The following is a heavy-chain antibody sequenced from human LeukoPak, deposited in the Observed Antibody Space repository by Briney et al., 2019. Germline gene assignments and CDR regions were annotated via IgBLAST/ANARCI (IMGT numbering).Heavy chain of an antibody. CDR2: IYYSGST. J-gene: IGHJ3*02. Sequence: SETLSPTCTVSGGSVGSGSYYWSWIRQPPGKGLEWIGYIYYSGSTNYNPSLKSRVTISVDTSKNQFSLKLSSVTAADTAVYCCARADGDYWDAFDIWGQGTMVTVSS. D-gene: IGHD4-17*01. CDR1: GGSVGSGSYY. V-gene: IGHV4-61*01. CDR3: ARADGDYWDAFDI.